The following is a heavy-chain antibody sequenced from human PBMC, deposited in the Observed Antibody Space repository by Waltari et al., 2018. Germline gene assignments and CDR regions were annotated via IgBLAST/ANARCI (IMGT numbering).Heavy chain of an antibody. CDR1: GFTFSSYA. J-gene: IGHJ4*02. V-gene: IGHV3-30-3*01. CDR2: ISYDGSNK. Sequence: QVQLVESGGGVVQPGRSLRLSCAASGFTFSSYAMHWVRQAPGKGLEWVAVISYDGSNKYYADSVKGRFTISRDNSKNTLYLQMNSLRAEDTAVYYCAGHDYGDYVPEYWGQGTLVTVSS. D-gene: IGHD4-17*01. CDR3: AGHDYGDYVPEY.